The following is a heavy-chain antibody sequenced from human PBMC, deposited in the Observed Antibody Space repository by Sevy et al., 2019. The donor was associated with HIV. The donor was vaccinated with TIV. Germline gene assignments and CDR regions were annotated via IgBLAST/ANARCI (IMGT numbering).Heavy chain of an antibody. Sequence: SETLSLTCTVYGGSINSYFWHWVRQPPGKTLEWIGCIHFSGNTKYNPSLESRVSMSVDTSQNQFSRRLRSVTAADAAVFYCARRVAGEPYYDGMDVWGQGTTVTVSS. J-gene: IGHJ6*02. V-gene: IGHV4-59*01. CDR3: ARRVAGEPYYDGMDV. CDR1: GGSINSYF. CDR2: IHFSGNT. D-gene: IGHD1-26*01.